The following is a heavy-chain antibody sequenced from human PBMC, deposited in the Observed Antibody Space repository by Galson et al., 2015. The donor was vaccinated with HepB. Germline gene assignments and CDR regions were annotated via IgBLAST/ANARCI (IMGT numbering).Heavy chain of an antibody. V-gene: IGHV6-1*01. J-gene: IGHJ6*02. D-gene: IGHD6-19*01. CDR1: GDSVSSHSAA. CDR3: ARVAVAGTYYYYGMDV. CDR2: TYYRSKWYN. Sequence: CAISGDSVSSHSAAWNWVRQSPSRGLEWLGRTYYRSKWYNDYAVSVKSRITINPDTSKNQFSLQLNSVTPEDTAVYYCARVAVAGTYYYYGMDVWGQGTTVTVSS.